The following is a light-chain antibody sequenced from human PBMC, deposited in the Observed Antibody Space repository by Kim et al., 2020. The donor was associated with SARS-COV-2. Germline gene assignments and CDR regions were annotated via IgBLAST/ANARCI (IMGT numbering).Light chain of an antibody. J-gene: IGKJ4*01. Sequence: PGERATLACRASQSVSSSYLAWYQQKPGQAPRLLIYGASSRATGIPDRFSGSGSGTDFTLTISRLEPEDFAVYYCQQYGSSPRLTFGGGTKVDIK. CDR1: QSVSSSY. CDR3: QQYGSSPRLT. V-gene: IGKV3-20*01. CDR2: GAS.